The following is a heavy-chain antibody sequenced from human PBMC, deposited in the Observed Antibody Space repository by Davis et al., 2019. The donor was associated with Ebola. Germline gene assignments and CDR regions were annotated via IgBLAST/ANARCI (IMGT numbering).Heavy chain of an antibody. J-gene: IGHJ6*02. D-gene: IGHD1-14*01. Sequence: GESLKISCVASGFTFNNYAMSWIRQAPGKGLEWVSGISDFGGTTSYADSVRGRFTISRDNSKNTLYMEMSSLRAEDTAVYYCTTTHGTGNHVDVWGQGTTVTVSS. V-gene: IGHV3-23*01. CDR1: GFTFNNYA. CDR2: ISDFGGTT. CDR3: TTTHGTGNHVDV.